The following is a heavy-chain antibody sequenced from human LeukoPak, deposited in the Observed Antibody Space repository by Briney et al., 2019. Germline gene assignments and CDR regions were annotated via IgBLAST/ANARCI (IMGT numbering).Heavy chain of an antibody. Sequence: VASVKVSCKASGYTFTGYYMHWVRQAPGQGLEWMGRINPNSGGTNYAQKFQGRVTMTRDTSISTAYMELSRLRSDDTAVYYCARDRRYCSSTSCYRYYYMDVWGKGTTVTASS. V-gene: IGHV1-2*06. J-gene: IGHJ6*03. D-gene: IGHD2-2*01. CDR3: ARDRRYCSSTSCYRYYYMDV. CDR1: GYTFTGYY. CDR2: INPNSGGT.